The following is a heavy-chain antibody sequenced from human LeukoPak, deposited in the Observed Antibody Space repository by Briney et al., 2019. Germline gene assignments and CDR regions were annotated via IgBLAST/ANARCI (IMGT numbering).Heavy chain of an antibody. Sequence: GGSLRLSCAASGFTFSSYGMHWVRQAPGKGLEWVALIRYDGSNKYYADSVKGRFTISRDDSKNTAYLQMNSLKTEDTAVYYCTSGGYCSSTSCYGENWGQGTLVTVSS. CDR3: TSGGYCSSTSCYGEN. D-gene: IGHD2-2*01. V-gene: IGHV3-30*02. J-gene: IGHJ4*02. CDR2: IRYDGSNK. CDR1: GFTFSSYG.